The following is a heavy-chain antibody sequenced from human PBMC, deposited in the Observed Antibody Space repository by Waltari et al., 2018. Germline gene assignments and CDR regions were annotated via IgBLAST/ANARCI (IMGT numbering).Heavy chain of an antibody. J-gene: IGHJ5*02. CDR3: ARDRGRGLYRDT. V-gene: IGHV4-4*02. D-gene: IGHD2-15*01. CDR1: GDSMSTADC. Sequence: QLQLQESGPGLVKPSGTLSLICAVSGDSMSTADCWSWVRQSPQKGLEWIGQVRGDGVSNYIPSFASRVTISLDTSNYQSALTVTSATAADTAIYYCARDRGRGLYRDTWGPGTLVTVSS. CDR2: VRGDGVS.